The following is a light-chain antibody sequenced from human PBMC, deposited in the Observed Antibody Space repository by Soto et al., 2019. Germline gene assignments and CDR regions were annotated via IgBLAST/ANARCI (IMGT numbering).Light chain of an antibody. V-gene: IGKV3-11*01. CDR1: QSLSRY. CDR3: QQRSNWLT. J-gene: IGKJ4*01. CDR2: DAS. Sequence: IVLSQAPAPLSLSPGGRATPSARASQSLSRYLAWYQQKPGQAPRLLIYDASNRATGIPARFSGSGSGTDFTLTISSLEPEDFAVYYCQQRSNWLTVGGGTKVDIK.